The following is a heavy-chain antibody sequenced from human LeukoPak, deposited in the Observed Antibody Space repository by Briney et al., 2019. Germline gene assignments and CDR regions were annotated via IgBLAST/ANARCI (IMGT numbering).Heavy chain of an antibody. D-gene: IGHD5-18*01. CDR2: MHFTGTT. CDR1: GGSIRSNTNFWGWNSSNY. Sequence: SETLSLTCTVSGGSIRSNTNFWGWNSSNYWGWIRPPPGKGLEWIVSMHFTGTTYYNPALQRRLTIYVDACNNQVSLKMTSVTAIDTALYYCARQRDTASVGAFDIWGQGTMVTVSS. J-gene: IGHJ3*02. V-gene: IGHV4-39*01. CDR3: ARQRDTASVGAFDI.